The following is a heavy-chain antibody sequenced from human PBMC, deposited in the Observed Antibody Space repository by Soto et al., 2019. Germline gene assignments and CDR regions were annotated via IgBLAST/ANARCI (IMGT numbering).Heavy chain of an antibody. Sequence: QVPLVQSGAEVKKPGASVKVSCKASGYTFTSYGISWVRQAPGQGLEWMGWINAYNGNTRFAQKVKGRITMTTDTSSTTGYMELRSLTSDDTAVYYCARDGGNRGNAFDNWGQGTLVTVSS. CDR2: INAYNGNT. J-gene: IGHJ4*02. D-gene: IGHD2-15*01. CDR3: ARDGGNRGNAFDN. CDR1: GYTFTSYG. V-gene: IGHV1-18*01.